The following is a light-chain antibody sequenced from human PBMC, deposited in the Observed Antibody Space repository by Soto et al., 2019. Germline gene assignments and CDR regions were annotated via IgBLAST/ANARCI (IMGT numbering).Light chain of an antibody. CDR1: NSDVGGYNF. J-gene: IGLJ2*01. CDR3: CSYAGRYTSV. Sequence: QSVLTQPLSVSGSPGQSVTVSCTGTNSDVGGYNFVSWYQQHPGKAPKLMIYDVNQRPSGVPDRFSGSKSGNTASLTISGLQADDEADYYCCSYAGRYTSVFGGGTQLTVL. CDR2: DVN. V-gene: IGLV2-11*01.